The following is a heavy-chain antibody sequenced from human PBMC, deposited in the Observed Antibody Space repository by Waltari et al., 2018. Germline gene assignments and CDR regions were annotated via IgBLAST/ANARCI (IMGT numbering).Heavy chain of an antibody. CDR2: IYSTGST. V-gene: IGHV4-4*07. CDR1: GCSINRYY. J-gene: IGHJ6*02. CDR3: ARGGSSSWFLSYYYYGMDL. D-gene: IGHD6-13*01. Sequence: QVQLQESGPGLVRPSETLSLTCTVSGCSINRYYWSWIRQPAGKGLEWIGRIYSTGSTNYNPSLSSRVTMSVDTSNNQFSLKLNSVTAADTAVYYCARGGSSSWFLSYYYYGMDLWGQGTTVTVSS.